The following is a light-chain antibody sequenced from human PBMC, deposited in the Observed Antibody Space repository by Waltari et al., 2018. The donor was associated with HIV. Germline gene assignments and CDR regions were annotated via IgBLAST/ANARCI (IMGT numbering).Light chain of an antibody. J-gene: IGLJ2*01. Sequence: QSALTQPASVSGSPGPSITFSCTGTSSDVGGYNYVSWYQQHPGKAPKLLIYDVIKRPSGVSARFSGSKSGNTASLTISGLQAEDEADYYCSSYTAYSTLIFGGGTKLTVL. V-gene: IGLV2-14*03. CDR3: SSYTAYSTLI. CDR2: DVI. CDR1: SSDVGGYNY.